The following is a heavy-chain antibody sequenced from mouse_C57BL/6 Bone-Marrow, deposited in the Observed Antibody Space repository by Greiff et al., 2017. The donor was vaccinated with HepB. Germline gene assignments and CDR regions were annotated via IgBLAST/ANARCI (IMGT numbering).Heavy chain of an antibody. D-gene: IGHD1-1*01. CDR1: EYEFPSHD. CDR3: ARHGGYYGSSYNAMDY. Sequence: EVNVVESGGGLVQPGESLKLSCESNEYEFPSHDMSWVRKTPEKRLELVAAINSDGGSTYYPDTMERRFIISRDNTKKTLYLQMSSLRSEDTALYYCARHGGYYGSSYNAMDYWGQGTSVTVSS. J-gene: IGHJ4*01. V-gene: IGHV5-2*01. CDR2: INSDGGST.